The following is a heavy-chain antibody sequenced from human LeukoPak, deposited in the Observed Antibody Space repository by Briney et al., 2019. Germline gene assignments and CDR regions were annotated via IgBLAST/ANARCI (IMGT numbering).Heavy chain of an antibody. CDR3: ARGWNDAGYFDY. CDR2: INPNSGGT. J-gene: IGHJ4*02. Sequence: RASVKVSCKASGYTFTGYYMHWVRQAPGQGLEWMGWINPNSGGTNYAQKFRGRVTMTRDTSISTAYMELSRLRSDDTAVYYCARGWNDAGYFDYWGQGTLVTVSS. V-gene: IGHV1-2*02. D-gene: IGHD1-1*01. CDR1: GYTFTGYY.